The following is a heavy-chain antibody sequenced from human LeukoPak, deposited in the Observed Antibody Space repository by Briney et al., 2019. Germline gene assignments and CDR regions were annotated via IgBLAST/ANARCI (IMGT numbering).Heavy chain of an antibody. Sequence: ASVKVSCKASGYTFTGYYMHWVRQAPGQGLEWMGWINPNSGGTNYAQKFQGRVTMTRDTSISTAYMELSRLRSEDTAVYYCARADERGYSYGYYYYYMDVWGKGTTVTVSS. V-gene: IGHV1-2*02. CDR3: ARADERGYSYGYYYYYMDV. CDR2: INPNSGGT. D-gene: IGHD5-18*01. CDR1: GYTFTGYY. J-gene: IGHJ6*03.